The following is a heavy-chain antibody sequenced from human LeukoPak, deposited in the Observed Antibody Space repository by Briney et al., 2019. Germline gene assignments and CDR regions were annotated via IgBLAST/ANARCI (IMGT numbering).Heavy chain of an antibody. D-gene: IGHD3-10*01. CDR2: IIPIFGTA. V-gene: IGHV1-69*05. Sequence: GSSLRVSCEASGGTFSSYAISWGRPAPGQGLEWVGGIIPIFGTANYAQKFKRRVTITTDEYTSTAYMELSSLRSEDTAVYYCASSPFAGFGELVWGQGTLVTVSS. CDR1: GGTFSSYA. CDR3: ASSPFAGFGELV. J-gene: IGHJ4*02.